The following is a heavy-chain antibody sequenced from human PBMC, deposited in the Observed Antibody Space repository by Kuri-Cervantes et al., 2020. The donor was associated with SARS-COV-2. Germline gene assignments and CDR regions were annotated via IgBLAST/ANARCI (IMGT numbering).Heavy chain of an antibody. V-gene: IGHV1-46*01. J-gene: IGHJ4*02. CDR3: ARGVSHIAAAGLYYFDY. D-gene: IGHD6-13*01. CDR1: GYTFTCYY. Sequence: ASVKVSCKASGYTFTCYYMHWVRQAPGQGLEWMGIINPSGGSTSYAQKFQGRVTMTRDTSTSTVYMELSSLRSEDTAVYYCARGVSHIAAAGLYYFDYWGQGTLVTVSS. CDR2: INPSGGST.